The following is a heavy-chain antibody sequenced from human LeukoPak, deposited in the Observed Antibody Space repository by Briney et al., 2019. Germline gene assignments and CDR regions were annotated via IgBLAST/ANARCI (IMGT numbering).Heavy chain of an antibody. V-gene: IGHV4-34*01. D-gene: IGHD2-2*01. Sequence: SETLSLTCAVYGGSFSGYYWSCIRQPPGKGLEWIGETDHSGSTNYNPSLKSRVTISVDTSKNQFSLKLSSVTAADTAVYYCARGALFYCSTANCRDAFDIWGQGTMVTVSS. CDR2: TDHSGST. CDR1: GGSFSGYY. CDR3: ARGALFYCSTANCRDAFDI. J-gene: IGHJ3*02.